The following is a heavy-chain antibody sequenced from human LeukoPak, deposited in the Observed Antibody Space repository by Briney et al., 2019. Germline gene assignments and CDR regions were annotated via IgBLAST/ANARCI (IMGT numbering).Heavy chain of an antibody. CDR2: IKEDGSDK. CDR1: EFTFGNFW. Sequence: GESLRLSCAASEFTFGNFWMTWVRQAPGKGLEWVANIKEDGSDKYYVDSVKGRFTISRDNARTSLYLQMNSLRAEDTAVYYCARDQVPADYWGQGTLVTVSS. V-gene: IGHV3-7*01. J-gene: IGHJ4*02. CDR3: ARDQVPADY.